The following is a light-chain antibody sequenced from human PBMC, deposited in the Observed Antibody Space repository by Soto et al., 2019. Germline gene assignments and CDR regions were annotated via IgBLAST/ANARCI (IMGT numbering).Light chain of an antibody. J-gene: IGLJ1*01. V-gene: IGLV1-36*01. CDR2: YDD. Sequence: QSVLTKPPSVSEAPRQRVTISCSGSTSNVGDNAVNWYQHLPGKAPKLLIYYDDLLPSGVSDRFSGSKSGTSASLAISGLQSEDEADYFCAAWDDSLNGYVFGTGTKLTVL. CDR1: TSNVGDNA. CDR3: AAWDDSLNGYV.